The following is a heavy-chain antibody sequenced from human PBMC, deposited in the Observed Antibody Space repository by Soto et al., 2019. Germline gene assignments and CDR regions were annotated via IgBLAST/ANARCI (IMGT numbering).Heavy chain of an antibody. CDR3: AKDDIYGELPYYYYGMDV. V-gene: IGHV3-23*01. Sequence: GGSLRVSCAASGVTFSSYAMIWVRQAPRKGLEWVSAISGSGGSTYYADSVKGRFTISRDNSKNTLYLQMNSLRAEDTAVYYCAKDDIYGELPYYYYGMDVWGQGTTVTVSS. J-gene: IGHJ6*02. D-gene: IGHD4-17*01. CDR1: GVTFSSYA. CDR2: ISGSGGST.